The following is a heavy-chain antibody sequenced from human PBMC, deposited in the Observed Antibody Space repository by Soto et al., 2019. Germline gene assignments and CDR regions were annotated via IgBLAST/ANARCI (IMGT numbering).Heavy chain of an antibody. D-gene: IGHD1-1*01. J-gene: IGHJ4*02. V-gene: IGHV3-66*01. CDR1: GFTVSNNY. Sequence: EVQLVESGGGLVQPGGSLRLSCVVSGFTVSNNYISWVRQAPGKGLEWVSVTYSGVTTYYADSVKGRFTVSRDISKNTLYLQMNSLRAEDTAVFYCARFAFNSRFDFWGQGTLVTVSS. CDR3: ARFAFNSRFDF. CDR2: TYSGVTT.